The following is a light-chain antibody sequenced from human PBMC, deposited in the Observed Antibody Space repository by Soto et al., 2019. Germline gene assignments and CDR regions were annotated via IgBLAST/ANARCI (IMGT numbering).Light chain of an antibody. J-gene: IGKJ1*01. Sequence: IQLTRSQSSVSASVREGVTLTCLASQGISSWLAWYQQKPGKAPKLLIYDGSSLESGVPSRFSGSGSGTEFTLTINSLQPDDFATYYCQHYHSYPLTFGQGTKVDIK. V-gene: IGKV1-5*01. CDR2: DGS. CDR1: QGISSW. CDR3: QHYHSYPLT.